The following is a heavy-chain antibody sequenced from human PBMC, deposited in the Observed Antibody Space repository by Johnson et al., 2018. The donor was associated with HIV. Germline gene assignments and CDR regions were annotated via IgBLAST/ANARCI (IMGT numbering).Heavy chain of an antibody. CDR3: ARDAPRYSFDI. V-gene: IGHV3-11*04. Sequence: QEQLVESGGGLVKPGGSLRLSCAASGFTFSDHYMSWIRQAPGKGLEWVSYISSSGSTIYYADSVTGGFTISRDNAKNSLYLQMHSLRAEDTAVYYCARDAPRYSFDIWGQGTMVTVSS. CDR1: GFTFSDHY. D-gene: IGHD2-21*01. J-gene: IGHJ3*02. CDR2: ISSSGSTI.